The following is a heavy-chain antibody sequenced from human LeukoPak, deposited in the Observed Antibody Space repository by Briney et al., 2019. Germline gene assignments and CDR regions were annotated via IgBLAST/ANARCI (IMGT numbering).Heavy chain of an antibody. J-gene: IGHJ4*02. D-gene: IGHD3-22*01. V-gene: IGHV3-23*01. Sequence: GGSLRLSCAASGFTFSSYAMSWVRQAPGKGLEWVSAISGSGGSTYYADSVKGRFTISRDKSKNTLYLQMNSLRAEDTAVYYCAKIGYYDSSGTSDYWGQGTLVTVSS. CDR1: GFTFSSYA. CDR2: ISGSGGST. CDR3: AKIGYYDSSGTSDY.